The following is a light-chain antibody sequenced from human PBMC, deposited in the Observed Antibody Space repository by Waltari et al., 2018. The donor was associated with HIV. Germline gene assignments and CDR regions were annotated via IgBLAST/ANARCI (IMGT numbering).Light chain of an antibody. CDR3: SSYTSSSTLV. CDR2: EVS. CDR1: SSDVGGYNY. V-gene: IGLV2-14*01. Sequence: QSALTQPASVSGSPGQSITISCTGTSSDVGGYNYVSWSQQHPGKAPKLMIYEVSNRPSGVSNRFSGSKSGNTASLTISGLQAEDEADYYCSSYTSSSTLVFGGGTKLTVL. J-gene: IGLJ2*01.